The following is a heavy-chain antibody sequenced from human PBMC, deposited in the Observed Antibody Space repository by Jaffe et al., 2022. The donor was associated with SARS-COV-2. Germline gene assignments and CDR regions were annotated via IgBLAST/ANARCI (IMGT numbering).Heavy chain of an antibody. D-gene: IGHD5-12*01. CDR2: INHSGST. CDR3: AREDEGGYDFSYYFDY. CDR1: GGSFSGYY. J-gene: IGHJ4*02. Sequence: QVQLQQWGAGLLKPSETLSLTCAVYGGSFSGYYWSWIRQPPGKGLEWIGEINHSGSTNYNPSLKSRVTISVDTSKNQFSLKLSSVTAADTAVYYCAREDEGGYDFSYYFDYWGQGTLVTVSS. V-gene: IGHV4-34*01.